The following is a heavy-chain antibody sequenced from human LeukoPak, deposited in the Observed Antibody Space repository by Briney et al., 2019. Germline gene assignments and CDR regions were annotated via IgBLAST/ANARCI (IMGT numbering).Heavy chain of an antibody. J-gene: IGHJ4*02. V-gene: IGHV4-30-4*01. CDR1: GGSISSGDYY. CDR3: ARGRTRDYDFWSGPPDLGLDY. CDR2: IYYSGST. D-gene: IGHD3-3*01. Sequence: SETLSLTCTVSGGSISSGDYYWCWIRQPPGKGLEWIGYIYYSGSTYYNPSLKSRVTISVDTSKNQFSLKLSSVTAADTAVYYCARGRTRDYDFWSGPPDLGLDYWGQGTLVTVSS.